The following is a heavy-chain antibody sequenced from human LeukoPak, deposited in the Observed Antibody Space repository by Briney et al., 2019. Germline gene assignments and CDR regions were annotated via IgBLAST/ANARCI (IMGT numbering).Heavy chain of an antibody. J-gene: IGHJ6*02. V-gene: IGHV3-21*01. CDR3: ARSIAAAGTVYGMDV. CDR1: GFTFSSYS. CDR2: ISSSSSYI. Sequence: GGSLRLSCAASGFTFSSYSMNWVRQAPGKGLEWVSSISSSSSYIYYADSVKGRFTISRDNAKNSLYLQMNSLGAEDTAVYYCARSIAAAGTVYGMDVWGQGTTVTVSS. D-gene: IGHD6-13*01.